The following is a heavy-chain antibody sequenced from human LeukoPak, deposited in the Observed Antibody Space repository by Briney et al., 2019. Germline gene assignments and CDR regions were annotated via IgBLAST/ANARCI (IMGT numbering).Heavy chain of an antibody. CDR2: MKGTGET. CDR3: ARASWVSSADAVW. V-gene: IGHV3-23*01. CDR1: GPSFSSFA. D-gene: IGHD3-16*01. Sequence: GGSLRLSSAASGPSFSSFAMSWVRQAPARGLEWLSSMKGTGETFYADSVRGRFTLCRDDSRNTVYLQLNNLRVEDTAVYYCARASWVSSADAVWWGQGTVVTVSS. J-gene: IGHJ4*02.